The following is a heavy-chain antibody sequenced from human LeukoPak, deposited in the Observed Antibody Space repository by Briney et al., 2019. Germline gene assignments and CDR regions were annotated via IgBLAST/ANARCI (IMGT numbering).Heavy chain of an antibody. J-gene: IGHJ4*02. D-gene: IGHD3-10*01. V-gene: IGHV4-30-4*01. CDR2: IYYSGST. CDR1: GGSISSGDYY. CDR3: AREKAVYGSGSYLF. Sequence: SQTLSLTCTVSGGSISSGDYYWSWIRQPPGKGLEWIGYIYYSGSTYYNPSLKSRITISVDTSKNQFSLKLSSVTAADMAVYYCAREKAVYGSGSYLFWGRGTLVTVSS.